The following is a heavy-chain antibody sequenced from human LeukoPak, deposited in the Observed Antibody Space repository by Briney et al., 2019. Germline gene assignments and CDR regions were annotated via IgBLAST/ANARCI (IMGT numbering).Heavy chain of an antibody. CDR1: GFTFSSYA. CDR2: ISSSSSYI. CDR3: ARDSFLGYDSGGYYFPDYFDY. J-gene: IGHJ4*02. V-gene: IGHV3-21*01. D-gene: IGHD3-22*01. Sequence: GGSLRLSCAASGFTFSSYAMSWVRQAPGKGLEWVSSISSSSSYIYYADSVKGRFTISRDNAKNSLYLQMNSLRAEDTAVYYCARDSFLGYDSGGYYFPDYFDYWGQGTLVTVSS.